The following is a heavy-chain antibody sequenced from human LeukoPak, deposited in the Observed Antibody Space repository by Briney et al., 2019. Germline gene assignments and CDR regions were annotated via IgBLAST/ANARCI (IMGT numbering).Heavy chain of an antibody. Sequence: SETLSLTCTVSGGSISSNHYYWGWVRQPPGKGLEWIGSIYYGGSTYYNPSLKSRVTISVDTSKNQFSLELSSVTAADTAVYYCTRHLRTFWGIDYWGQGTLVTVSS. D-gene: IGHD7-27*01. V-gene: IGHV4-39*01. CDR2: IYYGGST. CDR3: TRHLRTFWGIDY. J-gene: IGHJ4*02. CDR1: GGSISSNHYY.